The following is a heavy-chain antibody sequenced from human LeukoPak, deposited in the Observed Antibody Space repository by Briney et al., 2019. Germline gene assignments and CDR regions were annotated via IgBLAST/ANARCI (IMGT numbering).Heavy chain of an antibody. V-gene: IGHV3-66*01. D-gene: IGHD2-15*01. CDR3: ARGRGYCSGGSCYKNWFDP. CDR1: GFTVSSNY. CDR2: IYSGGST. J-gene: IGHJ5*02. Sequence: GGSLRLSCAASGFTVSSNYMSWVRQAPGKGLEWVSVIYSGGSTYYADSVKGRFTISRDNSKNTLYLQMNSLRAEDTAVYYCARGRGYCSGGSCYKNWFDPWGQGTLVTVSS.